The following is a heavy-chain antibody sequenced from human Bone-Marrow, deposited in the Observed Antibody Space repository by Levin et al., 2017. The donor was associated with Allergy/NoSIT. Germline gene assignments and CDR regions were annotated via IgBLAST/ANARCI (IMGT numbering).Heavy chain of an antibody. V-gene: IGHV4-59*01. Sequence: PSETLSLTCIVSGGSISSYYWTWIRQPPGRGLEWIGYVFYRGTTNYNPSLKSRVTMSLDTSKNQFSLNLSSVTAADTAVYDCARGGYCSNGVCYKYLDYWGQGTLVTVSS. CDR3: ARGGYCSNGVCYKYLDY. CDR2: VFYRGTT. CDR1: GGSISSYY. D-gene: IGHD2-8*01. J-gene: IGHJ4*02.